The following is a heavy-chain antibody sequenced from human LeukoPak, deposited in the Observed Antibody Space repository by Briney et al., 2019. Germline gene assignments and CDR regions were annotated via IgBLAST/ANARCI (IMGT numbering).Heavy chain of an antibody. CDR2: TNPNSGGT. V-gene: IGHV1-2*02. D-gene: IGHD3-10*01. Sequence: EASVKVSCKASGYTFTGYYMHWVRQAPGQGLEWMGWTNPNSGGTNYAQKFQGRVTMTRDTSISTAYMEQSRLRSDDTAVYYCARERLLWFGVNDAFDIWGQGTMVTVSS. CDR1: GYTFTGYY. CDR3: ARERLLWFGVNDAFDI. J-gene: IGHJ3*02.